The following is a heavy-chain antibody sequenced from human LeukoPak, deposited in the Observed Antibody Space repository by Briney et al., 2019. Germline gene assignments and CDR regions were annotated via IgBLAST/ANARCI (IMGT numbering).Heavy chain of an antibody. V-gene: IGHV3-23*01. CDR3: AELGITMVGGV. Sequence: GGSLRLSCAASGFTFSSYAMSWVRQAPGKGLEWVSAISDSGGSTFYADSVKGRFTISRDNSKNTLYPQMNSLRAEDTAVYYCAELGITMVGGVWGKGTTVTISS. D-gene: IGHD3-10*02. CDR2: ISDSGGST. J-gene: IGHJ6*04. CDR1: GFTFSSYA.